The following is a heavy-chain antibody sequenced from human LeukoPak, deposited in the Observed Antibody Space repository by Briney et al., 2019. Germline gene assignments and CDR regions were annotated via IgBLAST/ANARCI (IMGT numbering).Heavy chain of an antibody. CDR3: ARRPTMVRGKNWFDP. CDR2: IYYSGST. V-gene: IGHV4-39*01. D-gene: IGHD3-10*01. Sequence: PSETLSLTCTVSGGSISSSSYYWGWIRQPPGKGLEWIGSIYYSGSTYYNPSLKSRVTISVDTSKNQFSLKLSSVTAADTAVYYCARRPTMVRGKNWFDPWGQGTLVTVSS. CDR1: GGSISSSSYY. J-gene: IGHJ5*02.